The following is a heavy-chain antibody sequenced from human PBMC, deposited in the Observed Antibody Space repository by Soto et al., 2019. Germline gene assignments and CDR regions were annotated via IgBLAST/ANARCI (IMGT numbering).Heavy chain of an antibody. J-gene: IGHJ3*02. D-gene: IGHD2-8*01. CDR2: IGGAGSNI. CDR3: VKDFVSRNGVYDPFDI. V-gene: IGHV3-23*01. CDR1: GFTFSEYA. Sequence: EVQLLEYGGGLVQPGGSLRLSCAASGFTFSEYAMTWVRQAPGKGLEWVSVIGGAGSNIYYADSVEGRFTVSRDDSKNTLYLSMDSRRVEDTAVYYCVKDFVSRNGVYDPFDIWGPCTMVTVSS.